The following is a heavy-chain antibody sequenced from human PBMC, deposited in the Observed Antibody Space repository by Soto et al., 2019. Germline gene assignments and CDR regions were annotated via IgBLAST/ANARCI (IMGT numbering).Heavy chain of an antibody. CDR2: ISSSGSTT. V-gene: IGHV3-11*01. J-gene: IGHJ5*02. Sequence: QMQLVESGGGLVKPGGSLRLSCAASGFIFSDFYMAWIRQAPGKGLEWVAYISSSGSTTYTDSVKGRFTISRDNANDSLFLQMNSLRAEDTAVYYCVRDWDRRWFDPWGQGTLVTVSS. CDR3: VRDWDRRWFDP. CDR1: GFIFSDFY. D-gene: IGHD1-26*01.